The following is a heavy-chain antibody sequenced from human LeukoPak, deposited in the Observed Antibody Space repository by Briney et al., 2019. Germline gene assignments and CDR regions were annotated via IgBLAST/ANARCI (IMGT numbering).Heavy chain of an antibody. D-gene: IGHD3-3*01. J-gene: IGHJ4*02. Sequence: GASVKVSCKASGYTLTAYYIHWVRQAPGQGLEWMGWINPNSGGTNYAQKFQGRVTMTSDTSISTAYLDLSSLRSDDTAVYYCASPFFWSGYRLDYWGQGTLVTVSS. CDR2: INPNSGGT. CDR3: ASPFFWSGYRLDY. V-gene: IGHV1-2*02. CDR1: GYTLTAYY.